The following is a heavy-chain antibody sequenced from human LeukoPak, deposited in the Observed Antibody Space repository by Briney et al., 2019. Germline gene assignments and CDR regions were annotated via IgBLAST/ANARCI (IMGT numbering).Heavy chain of an antibody. Sequence: GRCLRLSCAASGFTFSTYGVHWVRQAPGKGLEWVAVIWSDGSNTYDASSVSGFVTISRDNSKNTLYLQMNSLRAEDTAVYYCARDGFNFYYFDYWGQGTLVTVSS. CDR2: IWSDGSNT. J-gene: IGHJ4*02. CDR3: ARDGFNFYYFDY. D-gene: IGHD3-3*01. V-gene: IGHV3-33*01. CDR1: GFTFSTYG.